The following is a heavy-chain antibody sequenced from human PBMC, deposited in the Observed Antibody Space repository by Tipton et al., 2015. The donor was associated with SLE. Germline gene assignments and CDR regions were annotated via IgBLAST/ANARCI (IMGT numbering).Heavy chain of an antibody. CDR2: INHSGST. V-gene: IGHV4-34*01. Sequence: LRLSCAVYGGSFSGYYWSWIRQPPGKGLEWIGEINHSGSTNYNPSLKSRVTISVDTSKNQFSLKLSSVTAADTAVHYCARGSHVLLDYWGQGTLVTVSS. J-gene: IGHJ4*02. D-gene: IGHD3-10*01. CDR3: ARGSHVLLDY. CDR1: GGSFSGYY.